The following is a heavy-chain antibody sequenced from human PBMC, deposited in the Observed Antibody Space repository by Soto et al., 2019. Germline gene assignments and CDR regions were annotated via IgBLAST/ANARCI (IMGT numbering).Heavy chain of an antibody. J-gene: IGHJ6*02. CDR1: GFTFDDYA. Sequence: GGSLRLSCAASGFTFDDYAMHWVRQAPGKGLEWVSGISWNSGTIGYADSVKGRFTISRDNAKNSLYLQMNSLRAEDTALYYCAKDLQYVDYVPLHFYGMDVWGQGTTVTVSS. CDR2: ISWNSGTI. V-gene: IGHV3-9*01. D-gene: IGHD4-17*01. CDR3: AKDLQYVDYVPLHFYGMDV.